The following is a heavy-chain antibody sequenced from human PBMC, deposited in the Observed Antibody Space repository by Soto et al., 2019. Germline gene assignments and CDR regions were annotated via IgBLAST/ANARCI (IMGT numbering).Heavy chain of an antibody. CDR3: ARDPDGVGHAFDI. Sequence: SETQSLTCAVSSGSISSSNWWRWVRQPPGKGLEWIGEIYHSGSTNYNPSLKSRVTISVDKSKNQFSLKLSSVTAADTAVYYCARDPDGVGHAFDIWGQGTMVTVSS. CDR2: IYHSGST. CDR1: SGSISSSNW. D-gene: IGHD3-10*01. J-gene: IGHJ3*02. V-gene: IGHV4-4*02.